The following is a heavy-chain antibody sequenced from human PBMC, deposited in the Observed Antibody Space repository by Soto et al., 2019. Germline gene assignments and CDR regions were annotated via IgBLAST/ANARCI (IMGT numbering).Heavy chain of an antibody. J-gene: IGHJ3*02. Sequence: QVQLVQSGAEVKKPGASVKVSCKASGYTFTSYGISWVRQAPGQGLEWMGWISAYNGNTNYAQKLQGRVTMTTDTPTXXAYMELRSLRSDDTAVYYCARRLLWFGELSFAFDIWGQGTMVTVSS. CDR2: ISAYNGNT. V-gene: IGHV1-18*01. CDR3: ARRLLWFGELSFAFDI. CDR1: GYTFTSYG. D-gene: IGHD3-10*01.